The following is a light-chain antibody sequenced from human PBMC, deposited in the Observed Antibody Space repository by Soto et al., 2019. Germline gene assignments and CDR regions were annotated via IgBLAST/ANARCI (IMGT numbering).Light chain of an antibody. CDR1: SSDVGGYNY. J-gene: IGLJ1*01. CDR3: SSYTTSNTRQIV. Sequence: LTQPASGSGSPGQSITISCTRTSSDVGGYNYVSWYQQHPGKAPKFMIYDVSNRPSGVSNRFSGSKSGNTASLTISGLQAEDEADYYCSSYTTSNTRQIVFGTGTKVTVL. CDR2: DVS. V-gene: IGLV2-14*01.